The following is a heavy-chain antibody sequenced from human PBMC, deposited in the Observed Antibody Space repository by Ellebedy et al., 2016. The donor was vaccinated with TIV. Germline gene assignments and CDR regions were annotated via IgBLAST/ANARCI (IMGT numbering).Heavy chain of an antibody. CDR2: ISSSSSYI. J-gene: IGHJ4*02. D-gene: IGHD5-18*01. CDR1: GFTFSSYS. Sequence: PGGSLRLSCAASGFTFSSYSMNWVRQAPGKGLEWVSSISSSSSYIYYADSVEGRFTISRDNSKSTLYLHMNSLRAEDTAVYYCAKDRTPGDGYWVFDQWGQGTLVTVSS. CDR3: AKDRTPGDGYWVFDQ. V-gene: IGHV3-21*04.